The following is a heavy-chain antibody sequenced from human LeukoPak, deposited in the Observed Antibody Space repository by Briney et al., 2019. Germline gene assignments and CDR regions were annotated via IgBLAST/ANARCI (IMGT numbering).Heavy chain of an antibody. Sequence: GGSLRLSCAASGFTFDDYAMHWVRQAPGKGLEWVSGISWNSGSIGYADSVKGRFTISRDNAKNSLYLHMNSLRAEDTAVYYCARVTTSSSWLYYYYGMDVWGQGTTVTVSS. CDR3: ARVTTSSSWLYYYYGMDV. CDR1: GFTFDDYA. V-gene: IGHV3-9*01. J-gene: IGHJ6*02. D-gene: IGHD6-13*01. CDR2: ISWNSGSI.